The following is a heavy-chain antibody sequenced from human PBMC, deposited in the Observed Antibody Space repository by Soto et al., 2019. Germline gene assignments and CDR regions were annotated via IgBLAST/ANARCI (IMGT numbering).Heavy chain of an antibody. CDR1: GFIFSGHG. CDR2: VSYDGRYT. CDR3: AIDRANSSSWADC. Sequence: QVQLVESGGGVVQPGRSLRLACVASGFIFSGHGMHWVRQVPGKGLEWVAVVSYDGRYTHYADSVKGRFTISRDNSKNKVHRQMNSSRAEDGARYYCAIDRANSSSWADCWGQGTLVTVSS. J-gene: IGHJ4*02. V-gene: IGHV3-30*03. D-gene: IGHD6-13*01.